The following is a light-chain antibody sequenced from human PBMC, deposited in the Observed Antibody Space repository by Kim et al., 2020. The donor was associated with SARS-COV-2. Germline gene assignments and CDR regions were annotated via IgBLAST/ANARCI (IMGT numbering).Light chain of an antibody. CDR3: QHYNNWPIT. CDR2: GAS. Sequence: APGERVTRSCRASQSVSSSLAWYQQKPGQAPRLLIYGASTRATGIPARFSGSGSGTEFTLTISSLQSEDFAVYYCQHYNNWPITFGQGTRLEIK. V-gene: IGKV3-15*01. CDR1: QSVSSS. J-gene: IGKJ5*01.